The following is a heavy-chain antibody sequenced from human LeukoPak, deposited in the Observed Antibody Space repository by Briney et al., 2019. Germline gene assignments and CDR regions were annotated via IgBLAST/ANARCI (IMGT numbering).Heavy chain of an antibody. J-gene: IGHJ6*02. Sequence: PSETLSLTCAVSGGSFSGYYWSWIRQPPGKGLEWIGEINHIGGTTYNPSLQSRVTISVDTSKNQFSLKLSSVTAAETAVYYCARGLGAAAGSYYYCGMDVWGQGTTVTVSS. CDR3: ARGLGAAAGSYYYCGMDV. V-gene: IGHV4-34*01. CDR1: GGSFSGYY. D-gene: IGHD6-13*01. CDR2: INHIGGT.